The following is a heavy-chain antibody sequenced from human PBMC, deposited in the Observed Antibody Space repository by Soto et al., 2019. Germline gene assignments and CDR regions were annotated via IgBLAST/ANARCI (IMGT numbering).Heavy chain of an antibody. J-gene: IGHJ6*02. CDR3: ARDNVDTAMVSGPQRFYYYYYGMDV. CDR1: GGTFSSYA. Sequence: GASVKVSCKASGGTFSSYAISWVRQAPGQGLEWMGGIIPIFGTANYAQKFQGRVTITADESTSTAYMELSSLRSEDTAVYYCARDNVDTAMVSGPQRFYYYYYGMDVWGQGTTVTVSS. CDR2: IIPIFGTA. D-gene: IGHD5-18*01. V-gene: IGHV1-69*13.